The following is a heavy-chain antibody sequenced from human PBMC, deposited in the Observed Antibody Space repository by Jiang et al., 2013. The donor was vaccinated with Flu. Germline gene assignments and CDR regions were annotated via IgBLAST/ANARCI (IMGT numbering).Heavy chain of an antibody. CDR3: ARPYGDYGDWYFDL. V-gene: IGHV4-59*08. J-gene: IGHJ2*01. Sequence: PGLVKPSETLSLTCTVSGGSISSYYWSWIRQPPGKGLEWIGYIYYSGSTNYNPSLKSRVTISVDTSKNQFSLKLSSVTAADTAVYYCARPYGDYGDWYFDLWGRGTLVTVSS. CDR2: IYYSGST. D-gene: IGHD4-17*01. CDR1: GGSISSYY.